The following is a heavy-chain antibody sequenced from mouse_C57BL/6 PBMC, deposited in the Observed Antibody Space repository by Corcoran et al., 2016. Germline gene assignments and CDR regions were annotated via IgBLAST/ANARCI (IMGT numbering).Heavy chain of an antibody. D-gene: IGHD1-1*01. CDR2: ISYDGSN. V-gene: IGHV3-6*01. CDR3: ARILRFYWYFDV. CDR1: GYSITSGYY. Sequence: DVQLQESGPGLVTPSQSLSLTCSVTGYSITSGYYWNWIRQFPGNKLEWMGYISYDGSNNYNPSLKNRISITRDTSKNQFFLKLNSVTTEDTATYYCARILRFYWYFDVWGTGTTVTVSS. J-gene: IGHJ1*03.